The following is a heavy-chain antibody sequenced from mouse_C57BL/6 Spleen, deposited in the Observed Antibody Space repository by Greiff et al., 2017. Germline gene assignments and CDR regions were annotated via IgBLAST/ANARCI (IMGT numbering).Heavy chain of an antibody. V-gene: IGHV1-69*01. J-gene: IGHJ4*01. Sequence: VQLQQPGAELVMPGASVKLSCKASGYTFTSYWMHWVKQRPGQGLEWIGEIDPSDSDTNYNQKFKGKATLTVDKSSSTAYMQLSSLTSEDSAVYYCANGGATRAMDYWGQGTSVTVSS. CDR1: GYTFTSYW. CDR2: IDPSDSDT. CDR3: ANGGATRAMDY. D-gene: IGHD6-1*01.